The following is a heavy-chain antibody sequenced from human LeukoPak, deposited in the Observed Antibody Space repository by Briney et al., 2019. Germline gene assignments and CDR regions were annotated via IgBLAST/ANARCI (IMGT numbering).Heavy chain of an antibody. CDR3: ARSIAARALDY. CDR2: ISACNGNT. J-gene: IGHJ4*02. CDR1: GYTFTSYG. Sequence: ASVKVSCKASGYTFTSYGISWVRQAPGQGLEWMGWISACNGNTNYAQKFQGRVTITADKSTSTAYMELSSLRSEDTAVYYCARSIAARALDYWGQGTLVTVSS. V-gene: IGHV1-18*01. D-gene: IGHD6-6*01.